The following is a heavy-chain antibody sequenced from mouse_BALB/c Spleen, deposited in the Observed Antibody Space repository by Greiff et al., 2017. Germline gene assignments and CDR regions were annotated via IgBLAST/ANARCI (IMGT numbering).Heavy chain of an antibody. V-gene: IGHV1-7*01. D-gene: IGHD1-1*01. CDR2: INPSTGYT. CDR1: GYTFTSYW. Sequence: VQVVESGAELAKPGASVKMSCKASGYTFTSYWMHWVKQRPGQGLEWIGYINPSTGYTEYNQKFKDKATLTADKSSSTAYMQLSSLTSEDSAVYYCARGITTVAPAYWGQGTTLTVSA. J-gene: IGHJ2*01. CDR3: ARGITTVAPAY.